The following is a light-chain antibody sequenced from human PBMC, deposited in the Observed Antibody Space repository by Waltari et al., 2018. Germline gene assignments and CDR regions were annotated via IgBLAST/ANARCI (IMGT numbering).Light chain of an antibody. Sequence: DIQLTQSPSFLSASVGDRVTLTCPASQGISTFLAWYHQKPGKAPKLLIHSASSLQSGVPSRFSGSGSGTEFSLTINSLQPEDFATYYCQQLYLYPLTFGGGTKVEIK. CDR1: QGISTF. CDR3: QQLYLYPLT. CDR2: SAS. J-gene: IGKJ4*01. V-gene: IGKV1-9*01.